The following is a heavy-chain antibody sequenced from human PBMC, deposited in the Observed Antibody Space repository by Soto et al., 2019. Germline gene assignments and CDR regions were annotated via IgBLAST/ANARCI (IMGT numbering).Heavy chain of an antibody. CDR2: ISAGGDGT. CDR1: GFSFRSYA. Sequence: QSGGSLRLSCAASGFSFRSYAMGWVRQAPGKGLNWVSSISAGGDGTYYADSVEGRFTISRDNSRNTVYLQMTSLRADDTAVYYCADGGRYPYYWGPGTLVTVSS. CDR3: ADGGRYPYY. D-gene: IGHD1-26*01. J-gene: IGHJ4*02. V-gene: IGHV3-23*01.